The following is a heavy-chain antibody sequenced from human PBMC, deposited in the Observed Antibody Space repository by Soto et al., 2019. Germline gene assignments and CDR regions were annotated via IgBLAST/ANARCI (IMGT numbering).Heavy chain of an antibody. CDR3: ARGVPYSYGYVSWFDP. Sequence: PSETLSLTCTASGGSVSSDSYYWSRLRQPPGKGLEWIGYIYYSGSTNYNPSLKSRVTISVDTSKNQFSLKLSSVTAADTAVYYCARGVPYSYGYVSWFDPWGQGTLVTVSS. CDR1: GGSVSSDSYY. CDR2: IYYSGST. V-gene: IGHV4-61*01. J-gene: IGHJ5*02. D-gene: IGHD5-18*01.